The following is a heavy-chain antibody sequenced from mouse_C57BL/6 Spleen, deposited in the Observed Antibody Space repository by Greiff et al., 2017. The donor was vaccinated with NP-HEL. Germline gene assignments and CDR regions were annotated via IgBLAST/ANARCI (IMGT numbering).Heavy chain of an antibody. CDR1: GYTFTDYN. CDR3: ARGPTVVADYYAMDY. D-gene: IGHD1-1*01. V-gene: IGHV1-22*01. J-gene: IGHJ4*01. CDR2: INPNNGGT. Sequence: VQLKQSGPELVKPGASVKMSCKASGYTFTDYNMHWVKQSHGKSLEWIGYINPNNGGTSYNQKFKGKATLTVNKSSSTAYMELRSLTSEDSAVYYCARGPTVVADYYAMDYWGQGTSVTVSS.